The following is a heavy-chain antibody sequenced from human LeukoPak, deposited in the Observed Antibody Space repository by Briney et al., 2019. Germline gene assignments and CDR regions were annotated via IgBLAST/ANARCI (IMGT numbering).Heavy chain of an antibody. V-gene: IGHV3-7*01. CDR2: IKQGGSEK. CDR1: GFTFSSYW. Sequence: GGSLRLSCAASGFTFSSYWMSWVRQAPGKGLEWVANIKQGGSEKYYVDSVKGRFTISRDNAKNSLYLQMNSLRAEDTAVYYCARGQGYDFWSGYFDYWGQGTLVTVSS. D-gene: IGHD3-3*01. CDR3: ARGQGYDFWSGYFDY. J-gene: IGHJ4*02.